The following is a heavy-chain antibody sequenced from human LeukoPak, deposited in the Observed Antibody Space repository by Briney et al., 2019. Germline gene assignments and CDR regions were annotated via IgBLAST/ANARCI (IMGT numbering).Heavy chain of an antibody. D-gene: IGHD3-22*01. J-gene: IGHJ4*02. V-gene: IGHV3-7*01. CDR1: GFTFSSYW. CDR2: IKQDGSEK. Sequence: GGSLRLSCAASGFTFSSYWMSWVRQAPGKGLEWVANIKQDGSEKYYVDSVKGRFTISRDNAKNSLYLQMNSLRAEDTAVYYCAKDHTYYYDSSGYYYYFDYWGQGTLVTVSS. CDR3: AKDHTYYYDSSGYYYYFDY.